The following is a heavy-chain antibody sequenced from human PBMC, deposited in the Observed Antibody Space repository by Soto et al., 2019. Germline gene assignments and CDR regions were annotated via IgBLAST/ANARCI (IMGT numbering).Heavy chain of an antibody. D-gene: IGHD3-22*01. Sequence: VQLLESGGGLVQPGGSLRLSCAASGFTFSSYAMSWVRQAPGKGLEWVSAISGSGGSTYYADSVKGRFTISRDNSKNTLYLQMNSLRAEDTAVYYCAKESTMIVVVITTIDYWGQGTLVTVSS. CDR3: AKESTMIVVVITTIDY. J-gene: IGHJ4*02. V-gene: IGHV3-23*01. CDR2: ISGSGGST. CDR1: GFTFSSYA.